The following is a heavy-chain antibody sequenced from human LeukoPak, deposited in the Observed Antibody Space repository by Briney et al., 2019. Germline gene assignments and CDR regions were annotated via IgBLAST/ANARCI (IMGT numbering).Heavy chain of an antibody. Sequence: SETLSLTCTVSGGSISSGSYYWSWIRQPAGKGLEWIGRIYTSGSTNYNPSLKSRVTISVDTSKNQFSLKLGSVTAADTAVYYCASGSRFYYYYYYYMDVWGKGTTVTVSS. CDR3: ASGSRFYYYYYYYMDV. J-gene: IGHJ6*03. CDR1: GGSISSGSYY. CDR2: IYTSGST. D-gene: IGHD2-15*01. V-gene: IGHV4-61*02.